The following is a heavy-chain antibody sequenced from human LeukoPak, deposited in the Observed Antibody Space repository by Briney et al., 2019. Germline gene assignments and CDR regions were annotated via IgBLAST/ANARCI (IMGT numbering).Heavy chain of an antibody. Sequence: ASVKVSCKASGYTFTGYYMHWVRQAPGQGLEWMGRINPNSGGTNYAQKFQGRVTMTRDTSISTAYMELSRLRSGDTAVYYCARSLRFLEWLLNYWGQGTQVTVSS. V-gene: IGHV1-2*06. CDR1: GYTFTGYY. J-gene: IGHJ4*02. D-gene: IGHD3-3*01. CDR2: INPNSGGT. CDR3: ARSLRFLEWLLNY.